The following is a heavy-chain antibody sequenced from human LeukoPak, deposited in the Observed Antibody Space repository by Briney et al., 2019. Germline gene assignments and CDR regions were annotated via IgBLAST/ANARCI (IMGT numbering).Heavy chain of an antibody. V-gene: IGHV3-30*01. CDR3: ARNFAYGDY. Sequence: PGRSLRLSCAASGFTFSSYAMPWVRQAPGKGLEWVAVISYDGSNKYYADSVKGRFTISRDNSKNTLYLQMNSLRAEDTAVYYCARNFAYGDYWGQGTLVTVSS. CDR2: ISYDGSNK. D-gene: IGHD3-10*01. CDR1: GFTFSSYA. J-gene: IGHJ4*02.